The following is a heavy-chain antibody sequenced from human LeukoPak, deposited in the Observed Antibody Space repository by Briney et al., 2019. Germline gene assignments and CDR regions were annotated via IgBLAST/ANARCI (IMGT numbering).Heavy chain of an antibody. J-gene: IGHJ4*01. D-gene: IGHD6-6*01. V-gene: IGHV3-23*01. CDR1: GFTFSSYA. CDR3: QARHGY. Sequence: GGSLRLSCAASGFTFSSYAMIWVRQAPGRGLEWVSAISGSGGSTYCADSVKGRFTVSRDNSKNTLYLQMESLRVEDTAVYYCQARHGYWGHGTLVTVSS. CDR2: ISGSGGST.